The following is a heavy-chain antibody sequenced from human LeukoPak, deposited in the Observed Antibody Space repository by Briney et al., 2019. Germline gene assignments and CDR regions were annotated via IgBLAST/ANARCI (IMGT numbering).Heavy chain of an antibody. CDR2: INPSGGST. Sequence: ASVKVSCKASGYTFTSYYMHWVRHAPGQGLEWMGMINPSGGSTSYAQKFQGRVTMTRDTSTSTVYMELSSLRSEDTAVYYCARGPILVRGVIMADSVGGMDVWGQGTTVTVSS. D-gene: IGHD3-10*01. J-gene: IGHJ6*02. CDR1: GYTFTSYY. V-gene: IGHV1-46*01. CDR3: ARGPILVRGVIMADSVGGMDV.